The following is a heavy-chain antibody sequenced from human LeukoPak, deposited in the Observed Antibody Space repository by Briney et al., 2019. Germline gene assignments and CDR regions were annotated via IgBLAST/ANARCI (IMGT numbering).Heavy chain of an antibody. D-gene: IGHD5-12*01. CDR2: IWYDGSNK. J-gene: IGHJ4*02. CDR3: ARAYKSREWLMYYFDY. CDR1: GFTLSSYG. Sequence: GGSLRLSCAASGFTLSSYGMHWVRQTPGKGLEWVAVIWYDGSNKYYADSVKGRFTMSRDNSKNTLYLQMNSLRAEDTAAYYCARAYKSREWLMYYFDYWGQGTLVTVSS. V-gene: IGHV3-33*01.